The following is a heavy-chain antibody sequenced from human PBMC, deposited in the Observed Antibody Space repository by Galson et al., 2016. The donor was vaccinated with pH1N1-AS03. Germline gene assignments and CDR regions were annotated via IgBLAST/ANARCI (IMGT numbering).Heavy chain of an antibody. CDR3: ARWDGIAEAGAGFDF. D-gene: IGHD6-19*01. Sequence: SLRLSCAASGFTFDNYAIHWARQAPGKGLEWVAGISWNSGSIGYADSVKGRFTISRDNAKNSLFLQMNSLRAEDTAFYYCARWDGIAEAGAGFDFWGQGTFVTVSS. CDR1: GFTFDNYA. CDR2: ISWNSGSI. V-gene: IGHV3-9*01. J-gene: IGHJ4*02.